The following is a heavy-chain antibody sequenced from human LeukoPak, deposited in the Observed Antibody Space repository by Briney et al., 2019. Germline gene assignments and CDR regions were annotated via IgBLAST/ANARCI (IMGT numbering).Heavy chain of an antibody. CDR2: IKSKTDGGTT. D-gene: IGHD1-20*01. J-gene: IGHJ3*02. CDR3: TTHDNWNGVGTFDI. Sequence: PGGSLRLSCAASGFTFSNAWMSWVRQAPGKGLEWVGRIKSKTDGGTTDYAAPVKGRFTISRDDSKNTLYLQMNSLKTEDTAVYYCTTHDNWNGVGTFDIWGQGTMFTVSS. CDR1: GFTFSNAW. V-gene: IGHV3-15*01.